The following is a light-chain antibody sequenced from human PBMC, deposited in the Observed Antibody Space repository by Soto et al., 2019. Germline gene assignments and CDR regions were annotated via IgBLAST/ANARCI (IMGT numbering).Light chain of an antibody. CDR2: GAS. CDR1: QSVSNN. Sequence: EIVMTQSPATLSLSPGERATLSCRASQSVSNNLVWYQQKPGQAPRLLIYGASTRATGIPARFSGTGSGTDFTLTISSLQSEDFAVYYCQQYNNWPPWTFGQGTQGGYQ. CDR3: QQYNNWPPWT. J-gene: IGKJ1*01. V-gene: IGKV3-15*01.